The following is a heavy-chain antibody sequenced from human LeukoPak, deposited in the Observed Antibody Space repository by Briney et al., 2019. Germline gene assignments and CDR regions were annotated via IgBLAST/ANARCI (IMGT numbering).Heavy chain of an antibody. V-gene: IGHV4-34*01. CDR3: ARDTAMAVDY. CDR2: INHSGST. J-gene: IGHJ4*02. CDR1: GGSFSGYY. D-gene: IGHD5-18*01. Sequence: SETLSLTCAVYGGSFSGYYWSWIRQPPEKGLEWIGEINHSGSTNYNPSLKSRVTISVDTSKNQFSLKLSSVTAADTAVYYCARDTAMAVDYWGQGTLVTVSS.